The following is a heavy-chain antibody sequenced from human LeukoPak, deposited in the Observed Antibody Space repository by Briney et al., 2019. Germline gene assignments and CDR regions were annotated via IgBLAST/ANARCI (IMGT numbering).Heavy chain of an antibody. CDR1: GFTFNNYN. J-gene: IGHJ4*02. V-gene: IGHV3-21*01. CDR2: ISSSSSYI. D-gene: IGHD5-12*01. CDR3: ARGPSGYHNT. Sequence: PGGSLRLSCAASGFTFNNYNMNWVRQAPGKGLEWVSSISSSSSYIYYADSVKGRFTISRDNAKNSLYLQMNSLRAEDTAVYYCARGPSGYHNTGGQGTLVTVSS.